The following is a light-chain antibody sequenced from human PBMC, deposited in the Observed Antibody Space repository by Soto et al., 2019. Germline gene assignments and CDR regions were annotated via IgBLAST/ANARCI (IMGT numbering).Light chain of an antibody. CDR1: QAVGRY. CDR3: QHYKNYPWT. Sequence: AIRMTQSPSSLSASAGDIVAIACRASQAVGRYLAWYPQKPGQAPKLLIYGASTLQSGVPSRFSGGGSGTDFTLTISCLQSEDFATYYCQHYKNYPWTFGQGTKVEIK. CDR2: GAS. J-gene: IGKJ1*01. V-gene: IGKV1-8*01.